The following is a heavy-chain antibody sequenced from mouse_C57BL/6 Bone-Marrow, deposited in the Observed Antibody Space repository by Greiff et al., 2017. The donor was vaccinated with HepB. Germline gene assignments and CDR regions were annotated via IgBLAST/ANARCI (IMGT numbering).Heavy chain of an antibody. CDR2: ISDGGSYT. Sequence: EVKLVESGGGLVKPGGSLKLSCAASGFTFSSYAMSWVRQTPEKRLEWVATISDGGSYTYYPDNVKGRFTISRDNAKNNLYLQMSHLKSEDTAMYYCARGLRRFYYFDYWGQGTTLTVSS. V-gene: IGHV5-4*03. CDR3: ARGLRRFYYFDY. J-gene: IGHJ2*01. CDR1: GFTFSSYA.